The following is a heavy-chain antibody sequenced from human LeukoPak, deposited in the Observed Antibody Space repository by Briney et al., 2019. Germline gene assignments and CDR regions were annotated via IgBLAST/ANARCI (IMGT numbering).Heavy chain of an antibody. D-gene: IGHD6-13*01. CDR3: ASVAAAGYYFDY. Sequence: SVKVSCKASGGTFGSYAISWVRQAPGQGLEWMGRIIPILGIANYAQKFQGRVTITADKSTSTAYMELSSLRSEDTAVYYCASVAAAGYYFDYWGQGTLVTVSS. J-gene: IGHJ4*02. CDR1: GGTFGSYA. V-gene: IGHV1-69*04. CDR2: IIPILGIA.